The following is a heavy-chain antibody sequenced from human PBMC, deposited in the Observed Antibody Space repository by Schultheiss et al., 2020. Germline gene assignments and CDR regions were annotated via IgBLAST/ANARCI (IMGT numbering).Heavy chain of an antibody. Sequence: SQTLSLTCTVSGASISSTTYYWNWIRQSPGKGLEWIGNINYSGSTNYNPSLKSRVTISLDTSKNQFSLQLNSVAPEDTAVYYCARQGNYYYGMDVWGQGTTVTVYS. CDR2: INYSGST. J-gene: IGHJ6*02. CDR3: ARQGNYYYGMDV. V-gene: IGHV4-61*05. CDR1: GASISSTTYY.